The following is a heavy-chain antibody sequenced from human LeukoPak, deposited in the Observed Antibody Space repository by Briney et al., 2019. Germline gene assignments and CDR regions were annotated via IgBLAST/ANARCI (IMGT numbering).Heavy chain of an antibody. D-gene: IGHD4-17*01. J-gene: IGHJ4*02. CDR1: GFNFRDSA. CDR2: TSYDGTNK. V-gene: IGHV3-30*04. CDR3: AADYGDYVSPSD. Sequence: PGRSLRLSCAASGFNFRDSAMHWVRQPPGKGLEGVAVTSYDGTNKYYADSVKGRFTISRDNSKNTLYLQMNSLRLEDTGVHYCAADYGDYVSPSDWGQGTPVTVSS.